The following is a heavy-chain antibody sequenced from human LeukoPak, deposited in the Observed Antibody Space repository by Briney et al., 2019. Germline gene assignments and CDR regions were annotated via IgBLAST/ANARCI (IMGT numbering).Heavy chain of an antibody. J-gene: IGHJ6*02. CDR2: IYPGDSDT. CDR1: GYSFTSYW. Sequence: GESLKISCKGSGYSFTSYWIGWVRQMPGKGLEWMGIIYPGDSDTRCSPSFQGQVTISADKSISTAYLQWSSLKASDTAMYYCARQPLLAAAGTSYYYGMDVWGQGTTVTVSS. V-gene: IGHV5-51*01. CDR3: ARQPLLAAAGTSYYYGMDV. D-gene: IGHD6-13*01.